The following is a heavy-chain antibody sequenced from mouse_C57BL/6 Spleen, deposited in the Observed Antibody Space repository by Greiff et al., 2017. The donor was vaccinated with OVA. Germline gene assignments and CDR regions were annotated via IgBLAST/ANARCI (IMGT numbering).Heavy chain of an antibody. CDR3: SGRHDYDEFAY. J-gene: IGHJ3*01. Sequence: QVQLQQSGAELARPGASVKMSCKASGYTFTSYTMPWVKQRPGQGLEWIGYINPSSGYTKYNQKFKDKATLTADKSSSTAYMQLSSLTSEDSAVDYCSGRHDYDEFAYWGQGTLVTVSA. V-gene: IGHV1-4*01. D-gene: IGHD2-4*01. CDR2: INPSSGYT. CDR1: GYTFTSYT.